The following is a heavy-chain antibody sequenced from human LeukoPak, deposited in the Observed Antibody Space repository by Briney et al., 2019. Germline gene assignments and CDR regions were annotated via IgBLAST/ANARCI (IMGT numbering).Heavy chain of an antibody. CDR1: GFTFTSSA. CDR2: IVVGSGNT. V-gene: IGHV1-58*01. D-gene: IGHD3-3*01. CDR3: AAHYDFWSGHALDY. Sequence: SVKVSCKASGFTFTSSAVQWVRQARGQRLEWIGWIVVGSGNTNYAQKFQERVTITRDMSTSTAYMELSSLRSEDTAVYYCAAHYDFWSGHALDYWGQGTLVTVSS. J-gene: IGHJ4*02.